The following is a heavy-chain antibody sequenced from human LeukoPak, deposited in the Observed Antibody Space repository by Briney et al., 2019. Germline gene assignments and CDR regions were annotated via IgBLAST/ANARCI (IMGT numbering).Heavy chain of an antibody. Sequence: PSETLSLTCTVSGGSITTYYWSWIRQSPGKGLECIGYIYSTGSTNYNPSLKSRVTISVDTSKNQFSLKMTSVTAADTAVYYCARLLVLAAGDYWGQGTLVTVSS. CDR2: IYSTGST. V-gene: IGHV4-59*01. CDR1: GGSITTYY. CDR3: ARLLVLAAGDY. D-gene: IGHD6-13*01. J-gene: IGHJ4*02.